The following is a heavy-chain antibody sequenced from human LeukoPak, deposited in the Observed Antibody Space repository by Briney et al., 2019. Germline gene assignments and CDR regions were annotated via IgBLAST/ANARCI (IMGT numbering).Heavy chain of an antibody. J-gene: IGHJ4*02. CDR2: XVSVGSP. Sequence: XVSVGSPYYAASVKRLFTISRDNSKTTLYLQMNSLRAEDTAVYYCAKAPPLRWSTLLHFDYWGQGTLVTVSS. CDR3: AKAPPLRWSTLLHFDY. D-gene: IGHD4-23*01. V-gene: IGHV3-23*01.